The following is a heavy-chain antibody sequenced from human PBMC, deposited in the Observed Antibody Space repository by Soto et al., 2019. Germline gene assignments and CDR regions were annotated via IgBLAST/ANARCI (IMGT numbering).Heavy chain of an antibody. D-gene: IGHD6-13*01. Sequence: PGGSLRLSCAASGFTFSSYAMHWVRQAPGKGLEWVAVISYDGSNKYYADSVKGRFTISRDNSKNTLYLQMNSLRAEDTAVYYCARDGIAAAADAFDIWGQGTMVTVSS. CDR1: GFTFSSYA. V-gene: IGHV3-30-3*01. CDR3: ARDGIAAAADAFDI. CDR2: ISYDGSNK. J-gene: IGHJ3*02.